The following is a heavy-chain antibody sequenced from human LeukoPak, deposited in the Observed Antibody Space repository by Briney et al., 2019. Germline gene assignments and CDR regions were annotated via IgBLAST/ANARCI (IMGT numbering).Heavy chain of an antibody. CDR3: ARLVGDVTTWDC. V-gene: IGHV3-7*03. CDR2: IKQDESEK. J-gene: IGHJ4*02. Sequence: GGSLRLSCAASGFSFSNYWMSWVRQAPGKGLEWVASIKQDESEKYYVDSVKGRFTTSRDNAKSSLYLQMNALRGEDTAVYYCARLVGDVTTWDCWGQGTLVTVSS. CDR1: GFSFSNYW. D-gene: IGHD1-26*01.